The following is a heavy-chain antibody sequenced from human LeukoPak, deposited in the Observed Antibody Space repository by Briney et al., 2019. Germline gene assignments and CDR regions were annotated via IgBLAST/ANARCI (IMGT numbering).Heavy chain of an antibody. CDR1: GGSISSGIYY. CDR2: IYSGGYT. CDR3: ARSRRSGYFDY. Sequence: PSQTLSLTCTVSGGSISSGIYYWTWIRHHPGKGLEWIGYIYSGGYTHYNPSLRSRVTMSMDTSKNQFSLKLSSVTAADTAVYYCARSRRSGYFDYWGQGGLVTVSS. J-gene: IGHJ4*02. V-gene: IGHV4-31*03. D-gene: IGHD6-25*01.